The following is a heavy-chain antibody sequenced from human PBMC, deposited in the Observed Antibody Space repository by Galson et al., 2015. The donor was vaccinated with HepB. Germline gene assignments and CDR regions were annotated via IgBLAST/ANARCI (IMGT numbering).Heavy chain of an antibody. CDR1: GYTLTELS. J-gene: IGHJ4*02. CDR3: ATDPNDSSGYYYG. CDR2: FDPEDGET. Sequence: SVKVSCKVSGYTLTELSMHWVRQAPGKGLEWMGGFDPEDGETIYAQKFQGRVTVTEDTSTDTAYMELSSLRSEDTAVYYCATDPNDSSGYYYGWGQGTLVTVSS. V-gene: IGHV1-24*01. D-gene: IGHD3-22*01.